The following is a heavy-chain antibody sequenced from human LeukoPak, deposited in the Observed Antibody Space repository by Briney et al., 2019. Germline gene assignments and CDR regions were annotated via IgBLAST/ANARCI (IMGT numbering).Heavy chain of an antibody. CDR3: AKRQTTVVGPANYFDY. D-gene: IGHD4-23*01. CDR1: GFTFSSYA. V-gene: IGHV3-23*01. J-gene: IGHJ4*02. CDR2: MTRDGTT. Sequence: GGSLRLSCAASGFTFSSYAMHWVRQAPGKGLDWVSTMTRDGTTFYADSVKGRFTISRDNSKNTLYLQMSALRAEDTAMYYCAKRQTTVVGPANYFDYWGQGTLVTVSS.